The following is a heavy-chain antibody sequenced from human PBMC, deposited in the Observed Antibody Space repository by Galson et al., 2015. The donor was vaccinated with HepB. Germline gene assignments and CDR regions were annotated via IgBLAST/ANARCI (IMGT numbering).Heavy chain of an antibody. D-gene: IGHD3-16*01. CDR2: ISSSSYI. V-gene: IGHV3-21*01. CDR3: ARRGGDFDF. Sequence: SLRLSCAASGFTFSSYSINWVRQAPGKGLEWVSSISSSSYIYYAYSVKGRFTISRDDAKSSLYLQMNSLRAEDTAVYYCARRGGDFDFWGQGTLVTVSS. J-gene: IGHJ4*02. CDR1: GFTFSSYS.